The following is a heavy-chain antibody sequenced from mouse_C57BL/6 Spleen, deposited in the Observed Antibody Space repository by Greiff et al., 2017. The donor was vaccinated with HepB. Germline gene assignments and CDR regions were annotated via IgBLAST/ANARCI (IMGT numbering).Heavy chain of an antibody. Sequence: VQLQQPGAELVMPGASVKLSCKASGYTFTSYWMHWVKQRPGQGLEWIGEIDPSDSYTNYNQKFKGKSTLTVDKSSSTAYMQLSSLTSEDSAVYYCARRGNYYGSSYPYWYFDVWGTGATVTVSS. CDR2: IDPSDSYT. V-gene: IGHV1-69*01. CDR1: GYTFTSYW. CDR3: ARRGNYYGSSYPYWYFDV. D-gene: IGHD1-1*01. J-gene: IGHJ1*03.